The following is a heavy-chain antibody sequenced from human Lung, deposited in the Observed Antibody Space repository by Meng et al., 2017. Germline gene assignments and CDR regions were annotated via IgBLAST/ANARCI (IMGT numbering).Heavy chain of an antibody. Sequence: VHVGRGGAAVKKPWAPVKVPFKASGYPFTSYDINWVRQATGQGLEWMGWMNPNSGNTGYAQKFQGRVTMTRNTSISTAYMELSSLRSEDTAVYYCARGLLRHIGGNWFDPWGQGTLVTVSS. V-gene: IGHV1-8*01. J-gene: IGHJ5*02. D-gene: IGHD3-16*01. CDR1: GYPFTSYD. CDR2: MNPNSGNT. CDR3: ARGLLRHIGGNWFDP.